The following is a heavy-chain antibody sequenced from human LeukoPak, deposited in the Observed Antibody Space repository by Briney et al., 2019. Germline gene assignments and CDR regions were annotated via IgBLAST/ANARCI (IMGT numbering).Heavy chain of an antibody. D-gene: IGHD3-10*01. CDR2: INHSGST. J-gene: IGHJ4*02. CDR3: ARVTGYSDPSTRFGLDY. Sequence: PSGTLSLTCAVYSESFSDYYWSWIRQSPGKGLEWIGEINHSGSTNYNPSLTSRVTISIDTSKKQFSMKLTSLTAADTAVYYCARVTGYSDPSTRFGLDYWGQGTLVTVSS. CDR1: SESFSDYY. V-gene: IGHV4-34*01.